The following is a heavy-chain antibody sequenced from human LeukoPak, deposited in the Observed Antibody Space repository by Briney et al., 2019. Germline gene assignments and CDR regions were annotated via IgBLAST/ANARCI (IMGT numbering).Heavy chain of an antibody. V-gene: IGHV1-24*01. D-gene: IGHD3-3*01. Sequence: ASVTVSCKVSGYTLTELSMHWVRQAPGKGLEWMGGFDPEDGETIYAQKFQGRVTMTEDTSTDTAYMELSSLRSEDTAVYYCATSHPTYYDFWSGYKFSDYWGQGTLVTVSS. CDR1: GYTLTELS. CDR2: FDPEDGET. J-gene: IGHJ4*02. CDR3: ATSHPTYYDFWSGYKFSDY.